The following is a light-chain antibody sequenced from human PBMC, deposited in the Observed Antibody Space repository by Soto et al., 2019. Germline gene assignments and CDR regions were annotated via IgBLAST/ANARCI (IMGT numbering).Light chain of an antibody. Sequence: EIVLTQSPGALSLSPGEGATLSCRASQAVISGYLAWYQQKPGQAPRLLMYGVSSRPTGISDRFSGSGSGTEFTLTITRLEPEDFALYYCPQDGVPPLNFGQGTKLQIK. CDR3: PQDGVPPLN. CDR2: GVS. CDR1: QAVISGY. V-gene: IGKV3-20*01. J-gene: IGKJ2*01.